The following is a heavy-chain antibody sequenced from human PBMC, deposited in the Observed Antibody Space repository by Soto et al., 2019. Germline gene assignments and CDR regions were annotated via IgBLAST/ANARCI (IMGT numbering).Heavy chain of an antibody. J-gene: IGHJ4*02. CDR3: ASDVGASARTFDY. D-gene: IGHD1-26*01. CDR2: IIPIFGTA. V-gene: IGHV1-69*01. Sequence: QVQLVQSGAEVKKPGSSVKVYCKASGGTFSTYAISWVRQAPGQWLEWMGGIIPIFGTANYAQKFQGRVTITADECTSTAYMELSSLGSEDTAVYYCASDVGASARTFDYWGQGTLVTVSS. CDR1: GGTFSTYA.